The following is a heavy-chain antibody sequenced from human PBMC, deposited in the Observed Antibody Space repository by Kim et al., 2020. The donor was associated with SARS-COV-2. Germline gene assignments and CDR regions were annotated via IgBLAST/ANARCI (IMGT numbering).Heavy chain of an antibody. J-gene: IGHJ5*02. Sequence: GGSLRLSCAASGFTFSSYSMNWVRQAPGKGLEWVSSISSSSSYIYYADSVKGRFTISRDNAKNSLYLQMNSLRAEDTAVYYCARDWNPSGWYLNWFDPWGQGTLVTVSS. CDR1: GFTFSSYS. CDR3: ARDWNPSGWYLNWFDP. V-gene: IGHV3-21*01. CDR2: ISSSSSYI. D-gene: IGHD6-19*01.